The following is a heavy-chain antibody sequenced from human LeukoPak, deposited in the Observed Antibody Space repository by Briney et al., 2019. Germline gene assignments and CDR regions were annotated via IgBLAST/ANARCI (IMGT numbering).Heavy chain of an antibody. V-gene: IGHV4-4*07. Sequence: SETLSLTCSVSGGSISSYYWSWIRQPAGKGLEWIGRIYTSGSTNYNPSLKSRVTMSLETSKNQFSLNLSSATAADTAVYYCARARGGWYKDYFDYWGQGTLVTVSS. CDR1: GGSISSYY. CDR2: IYTSGST. J-gene: IGHJ4*02. CDR3: ARARGGWYKDYFDY. D-gene: IGHD6-19*01.